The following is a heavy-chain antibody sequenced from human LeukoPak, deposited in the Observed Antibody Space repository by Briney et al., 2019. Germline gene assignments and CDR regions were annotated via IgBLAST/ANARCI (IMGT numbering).Heavy chain of an antibody. CDR3: AGDTDYGDDYFDY. J-gene: IGHJ4*02. D-gene: IGHD4-17*01. V-gene: IGHV3-7*03. CDR1: GFTFSSYW. Sequence: GGSLRLSCAASGFTFSSYWMSWVRQAPGKGLEWMANIKQDGSEKYYVDSVKGRFTISRDNAKNSLYLQMNSLRAEDTAVYYCAGDTDYGDDYFDYWGQGTLVTVSS. CDR2: IKQDGSEK.